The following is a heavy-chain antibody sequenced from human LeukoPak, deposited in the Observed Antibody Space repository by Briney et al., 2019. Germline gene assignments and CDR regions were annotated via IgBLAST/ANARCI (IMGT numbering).Heavy chain of an antibody. CDR1: GGSFSGFY. CDR2: INHSGST. V-gene: IGHV4-34*10. J-gene: IGHJ4*02. D-gene: IGHD3-9*01. CDR3: ARLYDILTFDY. Sequence: SETLSLTCAVYGGSFSGFYWSWLRQPPGQGLEWIGEINHSGSTYYNPSLKSRITMSVDTSENQFSLRLSSVTAADTAVYYCARLYDILTFDYWGQGTLVTVSS.